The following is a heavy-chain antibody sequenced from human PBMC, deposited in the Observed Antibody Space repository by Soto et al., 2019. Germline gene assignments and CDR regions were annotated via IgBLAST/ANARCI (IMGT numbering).Heavy chain of an antibody. J-gene: IGHJ3*02. CDR2: ISAYNGNT. D-gene: IGHD2-2*01. CDR3: ARGGGYCSSTSCPGPLGDYAVDAFDI. V-gene: IGHV1-18*01. Sequence: ASVKVSCKASGYTFTSYGISWVRQAPGQGLEWMGWISAYNGNTNYAQKLQGRVTMTTDTSTSTAYMELSRLRSDDTAVYYCARGGGYCSSTSCPGPLGDYAVDAFDIWGQGTMVTVSS. CDR1: GYTFTSYG.